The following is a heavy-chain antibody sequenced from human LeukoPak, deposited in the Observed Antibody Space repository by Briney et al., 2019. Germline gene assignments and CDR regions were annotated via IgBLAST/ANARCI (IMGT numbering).Heavy chain of an antibody. CDR1: GGSINIKSYY. D-gene: IGHD3-10*01. CDR3: ARHWEFYYYGTASHYIGWFDP. J-gene: IGHJ5*02. Sequence: SETLSLTCTVSGGSINIKSYYWGRIRQPPGRGPEWIGSINYSGNTHYNASLRSRLTISVDTSKNQFSLKLSSVTAADTAVYYCARHWEFYYYGTASHYIGWFDPWGQGTLVSV. V-gene: IGHV4-39*01. CDR2: INYSGNT.